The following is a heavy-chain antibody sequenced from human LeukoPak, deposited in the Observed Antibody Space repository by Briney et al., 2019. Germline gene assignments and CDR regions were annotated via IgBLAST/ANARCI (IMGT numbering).Heavy chain of an antibody. CDR3: AKDLKYYYDSSGYRVAYYYYGMDV. CDR2: ISGSGGST. Sequence: GGSLRLSCAASGFTFSSYAMSWVRQAPGKGLEWVSAISGSGGSTYYADSVKGRFTISRDNSKNTLYLQTNSLRAEDTAVYYCAKDLKYYYDSSGYRVAYYYYGMDVWGQGTTVTVSS. J-gene: IGHJ6*02. D-gene: IGHD3-22*01. CDR1: GFTFSSYA. V-gene: IGHV3-23*01.